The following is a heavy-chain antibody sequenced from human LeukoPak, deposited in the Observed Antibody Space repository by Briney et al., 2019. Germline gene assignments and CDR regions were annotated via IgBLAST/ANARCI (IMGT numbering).Heavy chain of an antibody. Sequence: SETLSLTCTVSGCSISSYYWSWIRQPPGKGLEWIGYLYYSGSTNYNPSLKSRVTISVDTSKNEFSLKLSSVTAADTAGYYCAGDYGDYVPRYWGQGTLVTVSS. CDR2: LYYSGST. J-gene: IGHJ4*02. V-gene: IGHV4-59*01. CDR3: AGDYGDYVPRY. CDR1: GCSISSYY. D-gene: IGHD4-17*01.